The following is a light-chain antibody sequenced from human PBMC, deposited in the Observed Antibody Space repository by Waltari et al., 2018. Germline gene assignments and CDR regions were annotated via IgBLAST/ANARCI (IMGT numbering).Light chain of an antibody. V-gene: IGKV3-15*01. J-gene: IGKJ1*01. Sequence: EIVMTQSPATLSVFPGERATLSCKASQSIRSNLAWYQHKPGQAPSLLIYGASTRATGIPARFSGSGSGTEVTLTLSSLKSEDFAVYFCQKYDNWLGTFGQGTKVEIK. CDR3: QKYDNWLGT. CDR1: QSIRSN. CDR2: GAS.